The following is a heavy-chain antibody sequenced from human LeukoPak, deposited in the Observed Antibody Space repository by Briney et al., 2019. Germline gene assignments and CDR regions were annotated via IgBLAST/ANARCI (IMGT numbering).Heavy chain of an antibody. Sequence: GGSLRLSCAASGFTFSSYAMSWVRQAPGKGLEWVSAISGSGGSTYYADSVKGRFTISRDNSKNTLYLQMNSLRAEDTAVYYCAKDGPTPLDSSGYYSYWHFDLWGRGTLVTVSS. CDR1: GFTFSSYA. V-gene: IGHV3-23*01. CDR2: ISGSGGST. CDR3: AKDGPTPLDSSGYYSYWHFDL. J-gene: IGHJ2*01. D-gene: IGHD3-22*01.